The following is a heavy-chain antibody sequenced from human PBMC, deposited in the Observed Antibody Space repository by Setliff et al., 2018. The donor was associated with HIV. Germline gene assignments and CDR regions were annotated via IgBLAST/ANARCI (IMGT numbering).Heavy chain of an antibody. CDR1: GGSISSSSYY. D-gene: IGHD6-13*01. Sequence: SETLSLTCTVSGGSISSSSYYWGWIRQPPGKGLQWIGSIDYRGSTYYNPSLKSRVTISVDTSKNQFSLKLRSVTDADTALYYCARGRYRSRWYASDHYYIDVWGKGTTFTVSS. CDR2: IDYRGST. CDR3: ARGRYRSRWYASDHYYIDV. V-gene: IGHV4-39*01. J-gene: IGHJ6*03.